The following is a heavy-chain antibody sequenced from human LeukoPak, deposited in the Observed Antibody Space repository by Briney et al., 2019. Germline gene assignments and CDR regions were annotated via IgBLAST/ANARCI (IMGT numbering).Heavy chain of an antibody. CDR2: VSTNNDKA. CDR3: ARGGYYDFWSATDDIMYYFDY. V-gene: IGHV1-18*01. CDR1: GYTFTSYS. J-gene: IGHJ4*02. D-gene: IGHD3-3*01. Sequence: ASVKVSCKASGYTFTSYSFSWVRQAPGQGLEWMGWVSTNNDKANYAQKLQGRVTMTTDTSTSTAYMELRSLSSDDTAVYYCARGGYYDFWSATDDIMYYFDYWGQGTLVTVSS.